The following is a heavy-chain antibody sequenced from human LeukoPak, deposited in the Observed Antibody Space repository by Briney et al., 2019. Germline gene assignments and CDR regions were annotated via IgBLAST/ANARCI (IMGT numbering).Heavy chain of an antibody. J-gene: IGHJ4*02. CDR1: GYTFTSYG. Sequence: PVASVKVSCKASGYTFTSYGISWVRQAPGQGLEWMGWISAYNGNTNYAQKLQGRVTMTTDTSTSTAYMELRSLRSDDTAVYYCARDLKRSYSSGYYVPLPPNFDYWGQGTLVTVS. V-gene: IGHV1-18*01. CDR3: ARDLKRSYSSGYYVPLPPNFDY. CDR2: ISAYNGNT. D-gene: IGHD3-22*01.